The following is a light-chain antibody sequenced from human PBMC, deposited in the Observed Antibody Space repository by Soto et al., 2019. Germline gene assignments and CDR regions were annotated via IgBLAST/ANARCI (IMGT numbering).Light chain of an antibody. V-gene: IGKV3-15*01. J-gene: IGKJ2*01. CDR3: QQYSNWPPYT. Sequence: EVVMTQSPATLSLSPGERATLSCRASQSVTSNLAWYQQKPGQAPRLLIYGASTRATGIPARFSGSGSATEFTLTISRLQSEDFAVYYCQQYSNWPPYTLGQGTKLEIK. CDR2: GAS. CDR1: QSVTSN.